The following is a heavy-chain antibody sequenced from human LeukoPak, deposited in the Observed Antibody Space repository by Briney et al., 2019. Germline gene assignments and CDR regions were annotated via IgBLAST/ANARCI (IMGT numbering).Heavy chain of an antibody. CDR1: GFTFSHYG. D-gene: IGHD4-23*01. CDR2: ISSNTRII. Sequence: GGSLRLSCAASGFTFSHYGMNWVRQTPGKGLQWVSYISSNTRIIDYADSVKGRFTISRDNAKNSLYLQMNSLRAEDTAVYYCARAPKNYGGNSGYYYYMDVWGKGTTVTISS. CDR3: ARAPKNYGGNSGYYYYMDV. V-gene: IGHV3-48*01. J-gene: IGHJ6*03.